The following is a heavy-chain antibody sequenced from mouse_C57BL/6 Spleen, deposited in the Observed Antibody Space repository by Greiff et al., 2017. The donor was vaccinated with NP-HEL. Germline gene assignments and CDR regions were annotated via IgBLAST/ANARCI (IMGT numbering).Heavy chain of an antibody. CDR1: GYAFSSYW. V-gene: IGHV1-80*01. J-gene: IGHJ4*01. CDR2: IYPGDGDT. D-gene: IGHD1-1*01. Sequence: QVQLQQSGAELVKPGASVKISCKASGYAFSSYWMNWVKQRPGKGLEWIGQIYPGDGDTNYNGKLKGKATLTADKSSSTAYMQLSSLTSEDSAVYFCARSAYGSSYYYAMDYWGQGTSVTVSS. CDR3: ARSAYGSSYYYAMDY.